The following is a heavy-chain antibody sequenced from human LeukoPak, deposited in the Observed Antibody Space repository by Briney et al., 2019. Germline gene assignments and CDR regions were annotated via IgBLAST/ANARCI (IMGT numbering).Heavy chain of an antibody. J-gene: IGHJ4*02. CDR1: GYTFSDHG. D-gene: IGHD3-3*01. V-gene: IGHV3-33*01. CDR3: AIGVVIGEQLDY. CDR2: LWYDGSKS. Sequence: GGSLRLSCTASGYTFSDHGIHWVRQAPGKGLEWVAILWYDGSKSYFVDSVKGRFTISRDNSKNLVYLQMNSLRAEDTAVYYCAIGVVIGEQLDYWGQGTLVTVSS.